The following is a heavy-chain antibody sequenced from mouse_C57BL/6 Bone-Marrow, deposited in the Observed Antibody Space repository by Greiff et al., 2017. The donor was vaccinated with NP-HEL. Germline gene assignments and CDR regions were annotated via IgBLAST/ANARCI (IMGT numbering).Heavy chain of an antibody. V-gene: IGHV2-2*01. CDR1: GFSLTSYG. Sequence: QVQLKESGPGLVQPSQCLSITCTVSGFSLTSYGVHWVRQSPGKGLEWLGVIWRGGSTDYNDAFISSLSISKDNSKSQVFFKRNSLQADDTAIYYCARNYGYERRFAYWGQGTLVTVSA. D-gene: IGHD2-2*01. CDR2: IWRGGST. J-gene: IGHJ3*01. CDR3: ARNYGYERRFAY.